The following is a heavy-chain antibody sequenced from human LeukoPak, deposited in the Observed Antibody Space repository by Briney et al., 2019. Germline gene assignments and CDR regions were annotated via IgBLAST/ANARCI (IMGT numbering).Heavy chain of an antibody. CDR1: GYTFTSYA. Sequence: ASVKVSCKASGYTFTSYAMHWVRQAPGQRLEWMGWINAGNGNTKYSQEFQGRVTITRDTSASTAYMELSSLRSEDMAVYYCARDQGYYDSSGYYSTGIDYWGQGTLVTVSS. V-gene: IGHV1-3*03. D-gene: IGHD3-22*01. CDR3: ARDQGYYDSSGYYSTGIDY. J-gene: IGHJ4*02. CDR2: INAGNGNT.